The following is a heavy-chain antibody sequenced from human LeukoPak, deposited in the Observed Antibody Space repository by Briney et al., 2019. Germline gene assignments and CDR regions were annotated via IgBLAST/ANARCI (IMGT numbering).Heavy chain of an antibody. CDR1: GGSISSYY. V-gene: IGHV4-59*12. CDR3: ARVDLGAKDY. Sequence: SETLSLTCTVSGGSISSYYWSWIRQPPGKGLEWIGYIYYSGSTYYNPSLKSRVTISVDTSKNQFSLKLSSVTAADTAVYYCARVDLGAKDYWGQGTLVTVSS. D-gene: IGHD1-26*01. J-gene: IGHJ4*02. CDR2: IYYSGST.